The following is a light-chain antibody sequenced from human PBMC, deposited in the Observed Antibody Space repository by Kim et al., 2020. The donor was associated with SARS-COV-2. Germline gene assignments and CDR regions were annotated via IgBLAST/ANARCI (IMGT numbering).Light chain of an antibody. CDR2: YDS. Sequence: PGKTARIPDGGKSIGSKIGHWYQQKPGQAPVLVIYYDSDRPSGVPERFSGSNSGNTATLTISRVEAGDEADYYCQVWDSSSDHRGVFGGGTQLTVL. CDR3: QVWDSSSDHRGV. V-gene: IGLV3-21*04. CDR1: SIGSKI. J-gene: IGLJ2*01.